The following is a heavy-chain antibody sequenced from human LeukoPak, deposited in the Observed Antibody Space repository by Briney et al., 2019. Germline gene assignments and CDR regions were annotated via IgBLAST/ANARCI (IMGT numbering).Heavy chain of an antibody. CDR2: INTNTGNP. CDR1: GYTFISYT. CDR3: ASSLDIVVVPAAAGDAFDI. D-gene: IGHD2-2*01. J-gene: IGHJ3*02. Sequence: ASVKVSCKASGYTFISYTMNWVRQAPGQGLEWMGWINTNTGNPTYAQGFTGRFVFSLDTSVSTAYLQISSLKAEDTAVYYCASSLDIVVVPAAAGDAFDIWGQGTMVIVSS. V-gene: IGHV7-4-1*02.